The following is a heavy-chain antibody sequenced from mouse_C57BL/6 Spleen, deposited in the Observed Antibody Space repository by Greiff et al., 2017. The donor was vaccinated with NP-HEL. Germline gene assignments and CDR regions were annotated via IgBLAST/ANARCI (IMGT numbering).Heavy chain of an antibody. Sequence: VPLQQPGTELVKPGASVKLSCKASGYTFTSYWMHWVKQRPGQGLEWIGNINPSNGGTNYNEKFKSKATLTVDKSSSTAYMQLSSLTSEDSAVYYCAREGINGWYFDVWGTGTTVTVSS. CDR3: AREGINGWYFDV. D-gene: IGHD2-4*01. CDR1: GYTFTSYW. CDR2: INPSNGGT. J-gene: IGHJ1*03. V-gene: IGHV1-53*01.